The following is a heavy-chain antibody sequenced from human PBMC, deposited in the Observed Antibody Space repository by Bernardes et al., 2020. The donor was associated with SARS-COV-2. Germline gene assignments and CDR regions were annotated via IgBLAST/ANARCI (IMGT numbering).Heavy chain of an antibody. Sequence: TLSLTCTVSGGSISGHYWSWVRQPPGKGLEWIGNIYYSGGTKYNPSLKSRVTITVDTSKNQFSLKLSSVTAADTAVYYCARETGNLFDPWGQGTLVTVSS. CDR2: IYYSGGT. D-gene: IGHD3-9*01. J-gene: IGHJ5*02. V-gene: IGHV4-59*11. CDR1: GGSISGHY. CDR3: ARETGNLFDP.